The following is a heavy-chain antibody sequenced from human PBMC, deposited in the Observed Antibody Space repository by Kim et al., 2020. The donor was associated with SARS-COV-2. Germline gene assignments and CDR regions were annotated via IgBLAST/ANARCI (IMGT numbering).Heavy chain of an antibody. CDR3: AREVVPARPWGWFDP. CDR2: IWYVGSNK. Sequence: GGSLRLSCAASGFTFSSYGMHWVRQAPGKGLEWVATIWYVGSNKYYADSVKGRFTISRDNSKNTVYLQMNSLRAEDTAVYYCAREVVPARPWGWFDPWGQGTLVTVSS. D-gene: IGHD6-6*01. J-gene: IGHJ5*01. V-gene: IGHV3-33*01. CDR1: GFTFSSYG.